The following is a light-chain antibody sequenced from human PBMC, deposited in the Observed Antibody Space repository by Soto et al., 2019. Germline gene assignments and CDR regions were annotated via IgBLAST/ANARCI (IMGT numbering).Light chain of an antibody. CDR3: QQRSNWPPGGT. CDR1: QSVSSY. V-gene: IGKV3-11*01. J-gene: IGKJ1*01. Sequence: EIVLTQSPATLSLSPGERATLSCRASQSVSSYLAWYQQKPGQAPRLLIYDASNRATGIPARFSGSGSGTDFTLPISSLEPEDFAVYYCQQRSNWPPGGTFGQGTKVAIK. CDR2: DAS.